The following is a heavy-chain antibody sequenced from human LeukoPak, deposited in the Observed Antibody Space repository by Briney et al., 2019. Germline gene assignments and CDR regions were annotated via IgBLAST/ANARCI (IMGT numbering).Heavy chain of an antibody. D-gene: IGHD3-9*01. V-gene: IGHV4-59*08. CDR1: GGSISSYY. CDR2: IYYSGST. Sequence: PSETLSLTCTVSGGSISSYYWSWIRQPPGKGLEWIGYIYYSGSTNYNPSLKSRVTISVDTSKNQFSLKLTSVTAADTAVYYCGSGKIFQYFDWHNNWFDPWGQGTLVTVS. CDR3: GSGKIFQYFDWHNNWFDP. J-gene: IGHJ5*02.